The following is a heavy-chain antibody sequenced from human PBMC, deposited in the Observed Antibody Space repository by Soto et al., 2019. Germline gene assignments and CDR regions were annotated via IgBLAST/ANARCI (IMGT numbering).Heavy chain of an antibody. V-gene: IGHV4-31*03. Sequence: SETRSSTCTVFGKAIATDGHYYNWRRQVTGKGREWIGYVYYIGATNYTPSLRARATISTDTSKNQFTLRFISVTAADASLYYCARDKNLQPTVWGFWGQGIQVTVSS. D-gene: IGHD3-16*01. CDR1: GKAIATDGHY. CDR2: VYYIGAT. J-gene: IGHJ4*02. CDR3: ARDKNLQPTVWGF.